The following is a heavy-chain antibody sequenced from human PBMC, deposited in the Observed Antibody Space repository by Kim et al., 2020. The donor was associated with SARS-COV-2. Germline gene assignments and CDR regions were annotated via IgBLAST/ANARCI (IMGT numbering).Heavy chain of an antibody. D-gene: IGHD6-19*01. V-gene: IGHV3-74*01. Sequence: DADSGKGRFTISRDNAKNTLYLQMNSLRVEDTAVYYCARRAYSSGWWYFDYWGQGTLVTVSS. J-gene: IGHJ4*02. CDR3: ARRAYSSGWWYFDY.